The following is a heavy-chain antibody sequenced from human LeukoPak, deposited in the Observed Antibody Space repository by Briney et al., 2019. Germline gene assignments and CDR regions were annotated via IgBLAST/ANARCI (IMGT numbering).Heavy chain of an antibody. D-gene: IGHD6-13*01. CDR2: ISGSGGNT. Sequence: PGGSLRLSCAASGFTFSSYAMSWVRQAPGKGLEWVSAISGSGGNTYYADSVKGRFTISRDNSKNTLYVQMNSLRAEDTAVYYCAKTLKQQVTYYFDYWGQGTLVTVSS. V-gene: IGHV3-23*01. J-gene: IGHJ4*02. CDR3: AKTLKQQVTYYFDY. CDR1: GFTFSSYA.